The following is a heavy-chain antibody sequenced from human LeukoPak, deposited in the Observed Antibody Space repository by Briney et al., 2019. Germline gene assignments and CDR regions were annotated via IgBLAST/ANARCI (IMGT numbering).Heavy chain of an antibody. J-gene: IGHJ4*02. Sequence: PSETLSLTCAAYGASFSSYYWSWIRQPPGKGLEWFGEIKHSGSTNYNPSLKSPATVSGDTSKNQFSLKLSSVTAADTAVYYCARSGSGWGITMVRGVIATNRKFDYWGQGTLVTVSS. CDR3: ARSGSGWGITMVRGVIATNRKFDY. V-gene: IGHV4-34*01. CDR1: GASFSSYY. CDR2: IKHSGST. D-gene: IGHD3-10*01.